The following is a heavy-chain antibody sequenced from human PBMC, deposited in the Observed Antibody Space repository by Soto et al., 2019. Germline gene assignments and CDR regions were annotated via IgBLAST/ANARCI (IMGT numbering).Heavy chain of an antibody. J-gene: IGHJ4*01. Sequence: SQTLSLTCAITGDSVSSNSAGWSWVRQSPSRGLEWLGRTYYRSKWYYEYAVSVRGRITINPDTSKNQYSLQLNSVTPEDTAVYFCARGEQYSGRFFDYWGQGTLVTVSS. V-gene: IGHV6-1*01. CDR2: TYYRSKWYY. CDR3: ARGEQYSGRFFDY. D-gene: IGHD1-26*01. CDR1: GDSVSSNSAG.